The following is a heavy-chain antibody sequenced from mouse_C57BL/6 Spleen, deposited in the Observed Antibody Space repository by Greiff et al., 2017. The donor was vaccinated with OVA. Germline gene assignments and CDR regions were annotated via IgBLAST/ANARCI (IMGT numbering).Heavy chain of an antibody. J-gene: IGHJ3*01. Sequence: QVQLKQSGAELVKPGASVKMSCKASGYTFTSYWITWVKQRPGQGLEWIGDIYPGSGSTNYNEKFKSKATLTVDTSSSTAYMQLSSLTSEDSAVYYCARWGYYYGSSSWFAYWGQGTLVTVSA. V-gene: IGHV1-55*01. CDR3: ARWGYYYGSSSWFAY. CDR2: IYPGSGST. CDR1: GYTFTSYW. D-gene: IGHD1-1*01.